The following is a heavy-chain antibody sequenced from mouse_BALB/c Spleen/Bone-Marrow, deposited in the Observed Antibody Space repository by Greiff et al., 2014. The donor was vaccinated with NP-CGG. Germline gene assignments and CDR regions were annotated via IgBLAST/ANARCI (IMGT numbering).Heavy chain of an antibody. Sequence: VKLVESGPGLVAPPQSLSITCTVSGFSSTDCGVSWIRQPPGKGLEWLGVIWGGGSTYYNSALKSRLSISKDNSKSQVFLKMNSLQTDDTAMYYCARIYFDFDGFAYWGQGTLVTVSA. J-gene: IGHJ3*01. CDR1: GFSSTDCG. CDR2: IWGGGST. CDR3: ARIYFDFDGFAY. D-gene: IGHD2-4*01. V-gene: IGHV2-6-5*01.